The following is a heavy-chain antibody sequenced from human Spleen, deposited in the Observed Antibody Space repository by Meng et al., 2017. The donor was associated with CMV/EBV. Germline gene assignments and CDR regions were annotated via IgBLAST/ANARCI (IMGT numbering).Heavy chain of an antibody. Sequence: GESLKISCAASGFTVSSYEMNWVRQAPGKGLEWVSYISSSGSTIYYADSVKGRFTISRDNAKNSLYLQMNSLRAEDTAVYYCARDYYSNIYWGQGTLVTVSS. V-gene: IGHV3-48*03. D-gene: IGHD4-11*01. CDR3: ARDYYSNIY. CDR2: ISSSGSTI. CDR1: GFTVSSYE. J-gene: IGHJ4*02.